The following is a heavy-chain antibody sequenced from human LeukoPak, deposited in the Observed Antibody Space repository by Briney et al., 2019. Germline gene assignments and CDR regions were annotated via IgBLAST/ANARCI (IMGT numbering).Heavy chain of an antibody. J-gene: IGHJ6*03. Sequence: SETLSLTCSVSGGSINGYYWSWIRQSPGKGLESLGYIYYTGSTNYNPSLKSRVTISVDTSKNQFSLKLSSVTAADTAVYYCARASARGFSYGHYYMDVWGKGTTVTVSS. V-gene: IGHV4-59*01. CDR1: GGSINGYY. CDR3: ARASARGFSYGHYYMDV. D-gene: IGHD5-18*01. CDR2: IYYTGST.